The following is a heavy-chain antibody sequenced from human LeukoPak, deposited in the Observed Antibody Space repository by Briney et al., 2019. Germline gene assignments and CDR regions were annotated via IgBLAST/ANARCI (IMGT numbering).Heavy chain of an antibody. D-gene: IGHD1-7*01. CDR2: ISAYNGNT. V-gene: IGHV1-18*01. CDR3: ARDLRAGTNDY. CDR1: GYIFTSYG. Sequence: ASVKVSCKASGYIFTSYGISWVRQAPGQGREWMGWISAYNGNTNYAQKLQGRVTMTTDTSTSTAYMELRSLRSDDTAVYYCARDLRAGTNDYWGQGTLVTVSS. J-gene: IGHJ4*02.